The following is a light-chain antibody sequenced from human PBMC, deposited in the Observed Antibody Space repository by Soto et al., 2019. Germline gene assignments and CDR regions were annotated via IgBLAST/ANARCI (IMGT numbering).Light chain of an antibody. V-gene: IGKV3D-20*01. J-gene: IGKJ1*01. CDR3: QQYGSSPWT. CDR2: DAS. CDR1: QSVSNY. Sequence: EVVLTQSPATLSLSPGEGATLSCRASQSVSNYLAWYQQKPGLAPTLLISDASSRASGVPDRFTGGGSGTDFTLTIRRLEPEDFAVYYCQQYGSSPWTFGQGTKVDIK.